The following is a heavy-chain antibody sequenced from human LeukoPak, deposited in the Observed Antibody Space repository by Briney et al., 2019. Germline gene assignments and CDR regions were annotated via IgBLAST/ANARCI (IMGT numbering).Heavy chain of an antibody. V-gene: IGHV3-23*01. D-gene: IGHD1-7*01. CDR1: GFTFSSYA. CDR2: LSGNGGST. J-gene: IGHJ5*02. CDR3: AKDLMIGTLGWFDP. Sequence: HPGGSLRLSCAASGFTFSSYAMTWVRQAPGKGLEWVSGLSGNGGSTYYADSVKGRFTISRDNFKNTLCLQMNSLRVEDSGVYYCAKDLMIGTLGWFDPWGQGTLVTVSS.